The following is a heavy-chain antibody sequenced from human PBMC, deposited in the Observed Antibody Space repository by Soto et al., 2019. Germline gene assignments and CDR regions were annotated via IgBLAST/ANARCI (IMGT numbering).Heavy chain of an antibody. CDR3: ARGGSSDWQVALDI. D-gene: IGHD6-19*01. V-gene: IGHV4-34*01. CDR2: SKHSGSS. CDR1: AGSFSHYY. J-gene: IGHJ3*02. Sequence: QVQQQPWGAGLLKPSETLSLTCAVYAGSFSHYYWNWIRQSPGKGLEWIGKSKHSGSSNYNPSLRSGVSISVYMSKNQFSLRLTSVTAADTAVYYCARGGSSDWQVALDIWGQGTMVTVSS.